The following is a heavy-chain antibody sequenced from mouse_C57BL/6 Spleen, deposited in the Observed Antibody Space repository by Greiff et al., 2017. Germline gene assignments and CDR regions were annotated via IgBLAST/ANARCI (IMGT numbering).Heavy chain of an antibody. CDR1: GYTFTSYW. J-gene: IGHJ4*01. V-gene: IGHV1-55*01. Sequence: VKLQQPGAELVKPGASVKMSCKASGYTFTSYWITWVKQRPGQGLEWIGDIYPGSGSTTYNEKFKSKATLTVDTSSSTAYMQLSSLTSEDSAVYYCARVSNFPMDYWGQGTSVTVSS. D-gene: IGHD2-5*01. CDR3: ARVSNFPMDY. CDR2: IYPGSGST.